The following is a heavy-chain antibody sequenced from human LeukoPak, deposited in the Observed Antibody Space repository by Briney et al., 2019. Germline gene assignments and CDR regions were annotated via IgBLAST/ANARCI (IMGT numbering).Heavy chain of an antibody. J-gene: IGHJ3*02. CDR1: GLTFSSYG. D-gene: IGHD3-22*01. CDR3: ARGLFLSGYLDAFDI. V-gene: IGHV3-53*01. Sequence: GGSLRLSCAGSGLTFSSYGMTWVRQAPGKGLEWVSLIYNDGRTYYADSVKGRCTISRDNLKNVLYLQMNSLKVEDTALYYCARGLFLSGYLDAFDIWGQGTVVTVSS. CDR2: IYNDGRT.